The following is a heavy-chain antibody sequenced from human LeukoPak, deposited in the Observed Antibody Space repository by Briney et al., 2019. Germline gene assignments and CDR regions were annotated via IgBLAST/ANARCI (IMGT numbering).Heavy chain of an antibody. CDR3: ARRITESYDSSGYYSANWFDP. Sequence: SETLSLTCTVSGGSISSYYWGWIRQPPGKGLEWIGYIYYSGSTNYNPSLKSRVTISVDTSKNQFSLKLSSVTAADTAVYYCARRITESYDSSGYYSANWFDPWGQGTLVTVSS. J-gene: IGHJ5*02. V-gene: IGHV4-59*08. CDR2: IYYSGST. D-gene: IGHD3-22*01. CDR1: GGSISSYY.